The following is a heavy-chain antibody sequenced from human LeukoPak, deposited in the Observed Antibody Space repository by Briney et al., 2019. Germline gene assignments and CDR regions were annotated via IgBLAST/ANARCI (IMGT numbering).Heavy chain of an antibody. Sequence: GGSLRLSCPASGFTFSSYAMSWVRQAPAKGLAGVSAISGSGGSTYYADSVKGRFTISRDNSKNTLYLRMNSLRAEDTAVYYCAKSLFYGRGDMDVWGKGTTVTVSS. J-gene: IGHJ6*04. CDR2: ISGSGGST. CDR1: GFTFSSYA. CDR3: AKSLFYGRGDMDV. V-gene: IGHV3-23*01. D-gene: IGHD7-27*01.